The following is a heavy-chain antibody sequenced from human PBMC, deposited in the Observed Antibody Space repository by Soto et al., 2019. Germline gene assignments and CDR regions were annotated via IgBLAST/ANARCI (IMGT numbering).Heavy chain of an antibody. CDR2: IWYDGSNK. CDR3: ALLSLSVANYRYYDFWSGRDHYYYYYGMDV. D-gene: IGHD3-3*01. Sequence: PGGSLRLSCAASGFTFSSYGMHWARQAPGKGLEWVAVIWYDGSNKYYADSVKGRFTISRDNSKNTLYLQMNSLRAEDTAVYYCALLSLSVANYRYYDFWSGRDHYYYYYGMDVWGQGTTVTVSS. CDR1: GFTFSSYG. V-gene: IGHV3-30*02. J-gene: IGHJ6*02.